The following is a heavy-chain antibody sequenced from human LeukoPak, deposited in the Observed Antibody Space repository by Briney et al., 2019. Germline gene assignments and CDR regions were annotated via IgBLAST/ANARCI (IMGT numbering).Heavy chain of an antibody. CDR1: GFTFSRYG. Sequence: GGSLRLSCAASGFTFSRYGMHWVRQAPGKGLEWVVVISYDGSNKYYVDSVKGRFTISRDNAKNTLYLQMNSLRAEDTAVYYCASERYSSEYYYYYYGMDVWGQGTTVTVSS. CDR2: ISYDGSNK. D-gene: IGHD6-19*01. CDR3: ASERYSSEYYYYYYGMDV. V-gene: IGHV3-30*03. J-gene: IGHJ6*02.